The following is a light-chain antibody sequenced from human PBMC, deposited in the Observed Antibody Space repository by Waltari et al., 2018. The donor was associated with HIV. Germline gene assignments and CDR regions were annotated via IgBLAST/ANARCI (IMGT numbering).Light chain of an antibody. CDR2: RAS. CDR3: QQSYSTRYT. Sequence: DIQLTQSPPPLSASIGDRVTITCRSSQSISSFLNWYQQRPGKGPNLLIYRASTLQNGVPSRFIGSGSGTDFTLTISSLQPEDFATYFCQQSYSTRYTFGQGTKLEIK. J-gene: IGKJ2*01. CDR1: QSISSF. V-gene: IGKV1-39*01.